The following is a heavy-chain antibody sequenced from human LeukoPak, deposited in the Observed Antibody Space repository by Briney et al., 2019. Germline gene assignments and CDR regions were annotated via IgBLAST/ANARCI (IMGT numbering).Heavy chain of an antibody. V-gene: IGHV1-69*04. CDR3: ARSHPQGQGYCSSTSCYNRGFGDYYYGMDV. CDR1: GGTFSSYA. Sequence: ASVTVSCKASGGTFSSYAISWVRQAPGQGLEWMGRIIPIFGIANYAQKFPGRVTITADKSTSTAYMELSSLRSEDTAVYYCARSHPQGQGYCSSTSCYNRGFGDYYYGMDVWGQGTTVTVSS. J-gene: IGHJ6*02. CDR2: IIPIFGIA. D-gene: IGHD2-2*02.